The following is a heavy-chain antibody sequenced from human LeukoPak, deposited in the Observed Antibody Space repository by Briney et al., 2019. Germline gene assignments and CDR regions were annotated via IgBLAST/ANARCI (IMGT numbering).Heavy chain of an antibody. J-gene: IGHJ4*02. CDR2: INHSGST. D-gene: IGHD2-2*01. CDR3: ISTIPIPQYYFDY. CDR1: GGSFSGYY. Sequence: PSETLSLTCAVYGGSFSGYYWSWIRQPPGKGLEWIGEINHSGSTNYNPSLKSRVTISVDTSKNQFSLRLSSVTAADTAVYYCISTIPIPQYYFDYWGQGTLVTVSS. V-gene: IGHV4-34*01.